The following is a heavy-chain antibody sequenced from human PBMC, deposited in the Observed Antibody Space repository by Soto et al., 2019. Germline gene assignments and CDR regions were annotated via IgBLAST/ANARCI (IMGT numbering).Heavy chain of an antibody. CDR3: AIGGKYCTNGVCSFEGMDV. J-gene: IGHJ6*02. Sequence: QVQLVQSGAEVKKPGASVKVSCKASGYTFTSYGISWVRQAPGQGLEWMGWISAYNGNTNYAQKFQGRVTMTTDTSTTTTYMELRSMRSDDTAVYYCAIGGKYCTNGVCSFEGMDVWGQGTTVTVSS. CDR1: GYTFTSYG. CDR2: ISAYNGNT. V-gene: IGHV1-18*01. D-gene: IGHD2-8*01.